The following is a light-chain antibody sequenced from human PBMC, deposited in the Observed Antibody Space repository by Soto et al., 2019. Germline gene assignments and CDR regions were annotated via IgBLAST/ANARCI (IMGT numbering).Light chain of an antibody. Sequence: EIVLTQSPGTLSLSPGERATLSCRASQSVSSSYLAWYQQKPGQAPRIIIFGASGRATGISDRFSGSGSGTDFTLTISRLEPEDFAVYYCQQYGSLSWTFGQGTKVDIK. V-gene: IGKV3-20*01. J-gene: IGKJ1*01. CDR3: QQYGSLSWT. CDR1: QSVSSSY. CDR2: GAS.